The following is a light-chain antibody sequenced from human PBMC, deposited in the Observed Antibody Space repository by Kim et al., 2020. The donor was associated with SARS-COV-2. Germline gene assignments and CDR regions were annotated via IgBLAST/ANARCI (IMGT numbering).Light chain of an antibody. V-gene: IGLV4-69*01. CDR1: RGNSSYA. Sequence: VKLTGTLSRGNSSYAIAWHQQQPEKGPRYLMKLNSDGSHSKGDGIPDRFSGSSSGAERYLTISSLQSEDEADYYCQTWGTGIHVVFGGGTQLTVL. CDR2: LNSDGSH. J-gene: IGLJ2*01. CDR3: QTWGTGIHVV.